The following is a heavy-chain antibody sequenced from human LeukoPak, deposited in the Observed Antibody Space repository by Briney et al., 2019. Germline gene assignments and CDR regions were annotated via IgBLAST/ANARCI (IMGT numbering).Heavy chain of an antibody. CDR3: AKSERKLYGDYGYYYYYYMDV. CDR2: ISGDGGST. Sequence: GGSLRLSCADSGFTFDDYAMHWVRQAPGKGLEWVSLISGDGGSTYYADSVKGRFTISRDNSKNSLYLQMNSLRTEDTALYYCAKSERKLYGDYGYYYYYYMDVWGKGTTVTVSS. CDR1: GFTFDDYA. D-gene: IGHD4-17*01. J-gene: IGHJ6*03. V-gene: IGHV3-43*02.